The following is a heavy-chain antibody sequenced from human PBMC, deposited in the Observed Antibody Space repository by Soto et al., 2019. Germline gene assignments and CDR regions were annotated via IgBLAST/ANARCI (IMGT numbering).Heavy chain of an antibody. J-gene: IGHJ2*01. Sequence: QVHLQQWGAGLLKPSETLSVTCAVYGGSFSGYCWSWIRQPPGKGLEWIGEIDHGGSTNYNPSLKSRVTISVDTSKNQFSLKLSSVTAADTAVYYCARRASYYDISTGYKYYWYFDLWGRGTLVTVSP. CDR1: GGSFSGYC. D-gene: IGHD3-9*01. CDR2: IDHGGST. V-gene: IGHV4-34*01. CDR3: ARRASYYDISTGYKYYWYFDL.